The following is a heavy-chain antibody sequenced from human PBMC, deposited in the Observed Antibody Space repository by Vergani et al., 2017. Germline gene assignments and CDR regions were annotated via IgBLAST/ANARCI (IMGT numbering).Heavy chain of an antibody. Sequence: EVQLVESGGGLVKPGGSLRLSCAASGFTFSDFSMSWVRQAPGKGLEWVAFIGSSGHYINYADSVKGRFIISRDYTNNSLCLQLRSLRAEDAAVYYCARDCTSCGCPDNYGMDVCVQGATVTVSS. CDR3: ARDCTSCGCPDNYGMDV. V-gene: IGHV3-21*06. CDR1: GFTFSDFS. D-gene: IGHD2-8*01. CDR2: IGSSGHYI. J-gene: IGHJ6*02.